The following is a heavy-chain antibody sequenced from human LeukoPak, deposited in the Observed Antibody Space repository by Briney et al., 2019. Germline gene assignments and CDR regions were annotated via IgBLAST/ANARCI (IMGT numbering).Heavy chain of an antibody. CDR1: GGSISSGGYY. V-gene: IGHV4-31*03. CDR2: IYYSGST. Sequence: SETLSLTCTVSGGSISSGGYYWSWIRQHPGTGLEWIGYIYYSGSTYYNPSLKSRVTISVDTSKNQFSLKLSSVTAADTAVYYCARGPYGDYEYFQHWGQGTLVTVSS. J-gene: IGHJ1*01. D-gene: IGHD4-17*01. CDR3: ARGPYGDYEYFQH.